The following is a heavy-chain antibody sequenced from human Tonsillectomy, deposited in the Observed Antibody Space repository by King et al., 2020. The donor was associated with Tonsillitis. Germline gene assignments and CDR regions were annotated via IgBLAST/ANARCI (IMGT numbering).Heavy chain of an antibody. CDR3: ARVVRRNRYFDY. D-gene: IGHD2-15*01. CDR1: GYSFTDYW. Sequence: EVQLVESGAEVKKPGESLKISCKGSGYSFTDYWIGWVRQMPGKGLEWMGIIYPGDSDTRYSPSFQGQVTISADKSISTAYLQWSSLKASDTAIFYCARVVRRNRYFDYWGQRTLVTVSS. CDR2: IYPGDSDT. V-gene: IGHV5-51*01. J-gene: IGHJ4*02.